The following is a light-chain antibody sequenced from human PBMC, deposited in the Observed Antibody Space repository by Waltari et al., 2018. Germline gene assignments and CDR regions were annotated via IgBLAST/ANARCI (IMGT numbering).Light chain of an antibody. J-gene: IGLJ3*02. CDR3: CSYAGSSTFVV. V-gene: IGLV2-23*02. CDR2: EVN. CDR1: SGDVGGDNY. Sequence: QSALPQPASVSGPPGQPITISCTGSSGDVGGDNYVAWYQQRPGKAPKLLIYEVNKQPSGASNRFSGSKSGNTASLTISGLQAEDEADYHCCSYAGSSTFVVFGGGTKVTVL.